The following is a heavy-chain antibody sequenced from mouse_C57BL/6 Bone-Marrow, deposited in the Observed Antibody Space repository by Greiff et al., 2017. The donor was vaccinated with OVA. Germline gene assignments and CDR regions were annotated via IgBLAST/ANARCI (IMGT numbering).Heavy chain of an antibody. J-gene: IGHJ2*01. Sequence: EVQLQQSGAELVRPGASVKLSCTASGININDDYMHWVKQRPEQGLEWIGWIDPGNGDTEYAWKFQGKATIPVDTSSNTAYLQLSSLTSEDTAVYYCDGYYYWGRGTTLTVSA. CDR3: DGYYY. D-gene: IGHD2-3*01. CDR1: GININDDY. V-gene: IGHV14-4*01. CDR2: IDPGNGDT.